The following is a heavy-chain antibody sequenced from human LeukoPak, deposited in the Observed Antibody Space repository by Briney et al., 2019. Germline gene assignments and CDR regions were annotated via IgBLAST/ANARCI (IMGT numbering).Heavy chain of an antibody. CDR2: INPNGGGT. J-gene: IGHJ4*02. Sequence: GASVKVSRKASGYTFTANYIHWVRQAPGQGLEWMGWINPNGGGTHYVQKFQGWVTLTRDTSISTLYMELSSLKSDDTAVYYCARGFGTSWFDYWGQGTLVTVSS. CDR3: ARGFGTSWFDY. V-gene: IGHV1-2*04. D-gene: IGHD2-2*01. CDR1: GYTFTANY.